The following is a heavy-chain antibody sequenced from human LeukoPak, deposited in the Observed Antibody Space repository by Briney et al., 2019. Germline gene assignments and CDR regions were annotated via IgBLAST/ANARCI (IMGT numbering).Heavy chain of an antibody. Sequence: ASVKVSCKASGGTFSSYAISWVRQAPGQGLEWMGGIIPIFGTANCAQKFQGRVTITTDESTSTAYMELSSLRSEDTAVYYCARRDGYKRIVDYWGQGTLVTVSS. V-gene: IGHV1-69*05. CDR1: GGTFSSYA. CDR2: IIPIFGTA. D-gene: IGHD5-24*01. CDR3: ARRDGYKRIVDY. J-gene: IGHJ4*02.